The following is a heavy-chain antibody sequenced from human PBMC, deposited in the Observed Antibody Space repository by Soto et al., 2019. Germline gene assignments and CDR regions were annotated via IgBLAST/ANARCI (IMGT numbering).Heavy chain of an antibody. V-gene: IGHV4-39*01. J-gene: IGHJ3*02. CDR1: GGSISSSSYY. CDR3: ARLIGLDAFDI. Sequence: SETLSLTCTVSGGSISSSSYYWGWIRQPPGKGLEWIGSIYYSGSTYYNPSLKSRVTISVDTSKNQFSLKLSSVTAADTAVYYCARLIGLDAFDIWGQGTMVTVSS. CDR2: IYYSGST. D-gene: IGHD1-26*01.